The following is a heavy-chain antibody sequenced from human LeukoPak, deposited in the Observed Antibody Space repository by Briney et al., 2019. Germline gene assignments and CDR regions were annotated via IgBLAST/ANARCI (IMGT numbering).Heavy chain of an antibody. Sequence: GGSLRLSCAASGFIFSRYSMNWVRQAPGKGLEWVSYISSSNSTIYYADSVKGRFTISRDNAKNSLYLQMNSLRAEDTAVYYCARATVAGRGSLDYWGRGTLVTVSS. D-gene: IGHD6-19*01. CDR3: ARATVAGRGSLDY. J-gene: IGHJ4*02. V-gene: IGHV3-48*04. CDR2: ISSSNSTI. CDR1: GFIFSRYS.